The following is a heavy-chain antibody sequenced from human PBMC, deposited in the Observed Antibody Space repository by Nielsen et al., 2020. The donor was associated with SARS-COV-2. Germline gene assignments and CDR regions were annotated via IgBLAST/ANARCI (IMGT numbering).Heavy chain of an antibody. CDR2: FDPEDGET. J-gene: IGHJ3*02. CDR3: ATFIVVPAARWHAFDI. Sequence: ASVKVSCKVSGYTLTELYMHWVRQAPGKGLEWMGGFDPEDGETIYAQKFQGRVTMTEDTSTDTAYMELSSLRSEDTAVYYCATFIVVPAARWHAFDIWGQGTMVTVSS. V-gene: IGHV1-24*01. D-gene: IGHD2-2*01. CDR1: GYTLTELY.